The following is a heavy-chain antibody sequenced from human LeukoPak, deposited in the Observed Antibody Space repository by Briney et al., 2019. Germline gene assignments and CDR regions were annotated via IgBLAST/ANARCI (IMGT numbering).Heavy chain of an antibody. CDR2: MNPNIGNT. J-gene: IGHJ6*02. V-gene: IGHV1-8*01. Sequence: VASVKVSCKASGYTFTSYDINWVRQATRQGLEWMGWMNPNIGNTGYAQKFQVRVTMTRNTSISTAYMELSSVRSEDTAVYYCARLWGMGDNGGHGLLWFGRYYYGMDVWGQGTTVTVSS. CDR1: GYTFTSYD. CDR3: ARLWGMGDNGGHGLLWFGRYYYGMDV. D-gene: IGHD3-10*01.